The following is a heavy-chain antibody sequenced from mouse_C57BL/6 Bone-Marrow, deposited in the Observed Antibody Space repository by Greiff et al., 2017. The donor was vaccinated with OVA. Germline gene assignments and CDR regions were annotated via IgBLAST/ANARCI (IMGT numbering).Heavy chain of an antibody. D-gene: IGHD2-2*01. J-gene: IGHJ2*01. V-gene: IGHV1-76*01. CDR2: IYPGSGNI. CDR3: ARSERLRDYFDY. Sequence: VQLQQSGAELVRPGASVKLSCKASGYTFTDYYISWVKQRPGQGLEWIARIYPGSGNIYYNEKFKGKATLTAEKSSSTAYMQLSSLTSDDSAVDFGARSERLRDYFDYWGQGTTLTVSS. CDR1: GYTFTDYY.